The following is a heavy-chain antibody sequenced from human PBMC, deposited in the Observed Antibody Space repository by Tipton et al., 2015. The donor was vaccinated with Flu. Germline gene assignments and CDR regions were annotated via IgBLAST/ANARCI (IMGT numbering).Heavy chain of an antibody. J-gene: IGHJ4*02. V-gene: IGHV4-39*01. Sequence: TLSLTCDVSGGSISSSVYYWGWIRQPPGKGLEWIASIFYSGDTYYNPSLKSRVTISVDTSKNQFSLRLTSVTAADTAVFYCARLGFSGSYFDYWGQGTLVTVSS. D-gene: IGHD1-26*01. CDR1: GGSISSSVYY. CDR2: IFYSGDT. CDR3: ARLGFSGSYFDY.